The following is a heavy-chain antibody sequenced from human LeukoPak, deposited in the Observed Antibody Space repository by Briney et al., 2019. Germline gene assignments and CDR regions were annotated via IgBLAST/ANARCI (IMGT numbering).Heavy chain of an antibody. J-gene: IGHJ4*02. D-gene: IGHD6-19*01. CDR1: GDSVSSKNGA. V-gene: IGHV6-1*01. CDR3: ARDLGTTGWHTFDY. CDR2: TYYRYKWYN. Sequence: SQTLSLTCAVSGDSVSSKNGAWNWIRQSPSRRLERLGRTYYRYKWYNDYAESMEGRMTISQDTSKNQYSLHLNSVTPDDTAVYYCARDLGTTGWHTFDYWGQGTPVIVSS.